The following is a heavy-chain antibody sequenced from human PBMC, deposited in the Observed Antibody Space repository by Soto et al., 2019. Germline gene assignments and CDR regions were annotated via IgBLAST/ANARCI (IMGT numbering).Heavy chain of an antibody. CDR1: GFTFSSYA. J-gene: IGHJ4*02. CDR3: AKGDTAMVRDYFDY. Sequence: EGSLRLSCAASGFTFSSYAMSWVRQAPGKGLEWVSAISGRGGSTYYADSVKGRFTISRDNSKNTLYLQMNSLRAEDTAVYYWAKGDTAMVRDYFDYWGQGTLVTVSS. CDR2: ISGRGGST. D-gene: IGHD5-18*01. V-gene: IGHV3-23*01.